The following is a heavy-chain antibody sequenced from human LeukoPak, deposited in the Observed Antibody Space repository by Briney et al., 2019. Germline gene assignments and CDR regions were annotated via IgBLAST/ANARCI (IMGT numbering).Heavy chain of an antibody. J-gene: IGHJ4*02. CDR3: ARGYYLPKTAEVGTTALFDY. CDR2: IYYSGST. Sequence: SQTLSLTCTVSGGSISSGGYYWSWIRQHPGKGLEWIGYIYYSGSTYHNPSLKSRVTISLDTSKNQFSLKLSSVTAADTAVYYCARGYYLPKTAEVGTTALFDYWGQGTLVTVSS. D-gene: IGHD1-1*01. V-gene: IGHV4-31*03. CDR1: GGSISSGGYY.